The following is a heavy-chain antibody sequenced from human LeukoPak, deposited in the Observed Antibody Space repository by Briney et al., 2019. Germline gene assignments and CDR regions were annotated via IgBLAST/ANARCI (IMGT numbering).Heavy chain of an antibody. CDR1: GFTFSNYN. CDR2: ISRSRTYI. Sequence: PGGSLRLSCAASGFTFSNYNMNWVRQAPGKGLEWVSSISRSRTYIYYADSVKGRFTISRDNAKNSLYLQMNSLRAEDTAVYYCARRRITLIRGVDITSYYFDFWGQGTLVTVSS. CDR3: ARRRITLIRGVDITSYYFDF. J-gene: IGHJ4*02. V-gene: IGHV3-21*01. D-gene: IGHD3-10*01.